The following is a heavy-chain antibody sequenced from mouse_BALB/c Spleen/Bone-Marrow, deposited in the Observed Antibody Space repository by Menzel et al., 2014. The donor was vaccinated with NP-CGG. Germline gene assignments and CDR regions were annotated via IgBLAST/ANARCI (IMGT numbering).Heavy chain of an antibody. CDR3: ASYRYGWYFDV. D-gene: IGHD2-14*01. J-gene: IGHJ1*01. Sequence: EAHLQQSGAELVKPGASVKPSCTASGFNIKDTYMHWVKQRPEQGLERIGRIDPANGITKYDPKSQGKATITVDTSSNTAYLQLSSLTSEDTAVYYCASYRYGWYFDVWGAGATVTVSS. V-gene: IGHV14-3*02. CDR2: IDPANGIT. CDR1: GFNIKDTY.